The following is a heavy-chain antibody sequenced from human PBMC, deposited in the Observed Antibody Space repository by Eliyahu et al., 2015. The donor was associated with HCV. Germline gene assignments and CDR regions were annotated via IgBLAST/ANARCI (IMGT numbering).Heavy chain of an antibody. D-gene: IGHD4-23*01. J-gene: IGHJ4*02. V-gene: IGHV3-33*01. CDR2: IWYDGSIK. Sequence: QVQLVESGGGVVQPGXXLXXSXAASGFTFSSYGMYWLRQAPGKGPEWVALIWYDGSIKDYADSVKGRFTISRDDSRNTLYLQMNSLRAEDTAMYYCARDYVGNSGLTGWGQGTLVTVSS. CDR1: GFTFSSYG. CDR3: ARDYVGNSGLTG.